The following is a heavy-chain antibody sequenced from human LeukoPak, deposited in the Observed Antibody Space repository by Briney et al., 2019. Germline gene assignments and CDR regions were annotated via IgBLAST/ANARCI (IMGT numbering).Heavy chain of an antibody. CDR3: ARLKEWLADS. J-gene: IGHJ5*01. CDR1: GGSISSYY. V-gene: IGHV4-59*01. D-gene: IGHD6-19*01. CDR2: IYNSEST. Sequence: SETLSLTCTVSGGSISSYYWSWIRQPPGKGLEWIGYIYNSESTNYNPSLKSRVTISVDTSKNQFSLKLSSVTAEDTAVYFCARLKEWLADSWGQGTLVTVSS.